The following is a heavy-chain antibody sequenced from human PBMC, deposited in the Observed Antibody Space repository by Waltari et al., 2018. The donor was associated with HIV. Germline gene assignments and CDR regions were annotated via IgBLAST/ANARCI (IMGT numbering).Heavy chain of an antibody. CDR2: ISGSGGST. J-gene: IGHJ6*02. D-gene: IGHD2-21*01. CDR1: GFTFSSYA. V-gene: IGHV3-23*01. CDR3: AKGCGSGYYYYGMDV. Sequence: EVQLLESGGGLVQPGGSLRLSCAASGFTFSSYAMSWVRQAPGKGLAWVSGISGSGGSTYYADSVKGRFTISRDKSKNTLYLQMNSLRAEDTAVYYCAKGCGSGYYYYGMDVWGQGTTVTVSS.